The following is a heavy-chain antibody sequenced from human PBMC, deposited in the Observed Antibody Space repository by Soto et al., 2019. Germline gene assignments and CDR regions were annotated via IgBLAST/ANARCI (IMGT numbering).Heavy chain of an antibody. CDR1: GYTLTHYY. D-gene: IGHD6-19*01. CDR3: ARDLAVCDH. Sequence: QVQLVQSGAEVKKPGASVKVSCRTSGYTLTHYYIHWVRQAPGQGLEWLGIINPASGSTNYAQDFQGRVPLTMATSTTTVYMELTGLRAEDTAIFYCARDLAVCDHWGQGTLVTVSS. CDR2: INPASGST. V-gene: IGHV1-46*01. J-gene: IGHJ4*02.